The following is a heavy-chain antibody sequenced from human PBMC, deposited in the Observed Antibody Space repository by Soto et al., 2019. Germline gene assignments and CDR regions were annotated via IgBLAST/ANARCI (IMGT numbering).Heavy chain of an antibody. Sequence: PGGSLRLSCEASGFSLDTYGMHWVRQAPGKGLEWVAVVSFDSKNKYYIDSVEGRFTISRDNSKNMMYLQMDSLRREDTAVYYCAKESVESTYSYYGMDVWGQGTTVTVS. V-gene: IGHV3-30*18. CDR3: AKESVESTYSYYGMDV. J-gene: IGHJ6*02. CDR1: GFSLDTYG. D-gene: IGHD4-4*01. CDR2: VSFDSKNK.